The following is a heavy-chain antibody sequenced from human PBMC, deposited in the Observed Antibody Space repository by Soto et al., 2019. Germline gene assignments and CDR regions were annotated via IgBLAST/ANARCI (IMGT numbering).Heavy chain of an antibody. V-gene: IGHV3-23*01. CDR3: AKGQQQLVVYYGMDV. Sequence: EVQLLESGGGLVQPGGSLRLSCAASGFTFSSYAMSWVRQAPGKGLEWVSAMSDSGGSTYYADSVKGRLTISRDNSKNTLYLQMNSLRAEDTAVYYCAKGQQQLVVYYGMDVWGQGTTVTVS. CDR2: MSDSGGST. CDR1: GFTFSSYA. D-gene: IGHD6-13*01. J-gene: IGHJ6*02.